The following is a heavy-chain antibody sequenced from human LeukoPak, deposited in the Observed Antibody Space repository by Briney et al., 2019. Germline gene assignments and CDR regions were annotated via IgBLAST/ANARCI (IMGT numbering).Heavy chain of an antibody. Sequence: GESLKISCKGSGYSFSTYWIGWVRQMPGKGLEWMGIIYPADSDTKYSPSFQGQVTISADKSISTAYLQWSSLKASDTAMYYCASGSSSWFDAFDIWGQGTMVTVSS. J-gene: IGHJ3*02. CDR3: ASGSSSWFDAFDI. V-gene: IGHV5-51*01. CDR1: GYSFSTYW. CDR2: IYPADSDT. D-gene: IGHD6-13*01.